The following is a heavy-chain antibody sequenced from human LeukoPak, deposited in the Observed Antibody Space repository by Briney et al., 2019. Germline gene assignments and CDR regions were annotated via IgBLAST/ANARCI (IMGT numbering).Heavy chain of an antibody. CDR2: MYYSGST. CDR3: ARVDYDILTGPPGGWFDP. CDR1: GGSFSSGRSY. J-gene: IGHJ5*02. V-gene: IGHV4-39*01. Sequence: SETLSLTCTVSGGSFSSGRSYWGWIRQAPGKGLEWIGNMYYSGSTYYNPSLKSRVTISIDASNNQFSLKLSSVTAADTAVYYCARVDYDILTGPPGGWFDPWGQGTLVTVSS. D-gene: IGHD3-9*01.